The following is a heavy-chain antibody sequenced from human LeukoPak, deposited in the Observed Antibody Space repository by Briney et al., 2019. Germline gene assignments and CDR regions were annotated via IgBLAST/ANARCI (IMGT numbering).Heavy chain of an antibody. V-gene: IGHV4-34*01. CDR1: GGSFSGYY. J-gene: IGHJ5*02. D-gene: IGHD3-3*01. CDR3: ARGATAYYDFWSGYRRFDP. CDR2: INHSGST. Sequence: SETLSLTCAVYGGSFSGYYWSWIRQPPGKGLEWIGEINHSGSTNYNPSLKSRVTISVDTSKNQFSLKLSSVTAADTAVYYCARGATAYYDFWSGYRRFDPWGLGTLVTVSS.